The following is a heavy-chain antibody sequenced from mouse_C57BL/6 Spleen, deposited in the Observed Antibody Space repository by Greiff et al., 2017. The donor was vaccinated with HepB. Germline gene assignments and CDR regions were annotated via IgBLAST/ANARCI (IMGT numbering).Heavy chain of an antibody. CDR2: ISYDGSN. J-gene: IGHJ3*01. CDR3: ARRGIYYGNWFAY. Sequence: EVKLQESGPGLVKPSQSLSLTCSVTGYSITSGYYWNWIRQFPGNKLEWMGYISYDGSNNYNPSLKNRISITRDTSKNQFFLKLNSVTTEDTATYDCARRGIYYGNWFAYWGQGTLVTVSA. V-gene: IGHV3-6*01. D-gene: IGHD2-1*01. CDR1: GYSITSGYY.